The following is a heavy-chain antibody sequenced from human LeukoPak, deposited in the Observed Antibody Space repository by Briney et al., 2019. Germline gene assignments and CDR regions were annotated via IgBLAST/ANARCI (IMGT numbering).Heavy chain of an antibody. V-gene: IGHV1-69*04. CDR3: AAVVIAAPSRWYFDL. CDR2: IIPILDIS. D-gene: IGHD6-13*01. Sequence: ASVKVSCKASGGTFSTYAISRVRQAPGQGLEWMGRIIPILDISNYAQKFQGRVTITADKSTSTAYMELSSLRSEDTAVYYCAAVVIAAPSRWYFDLWGRGTLVTVSS. J-gene: IGHJ2*01. CDR1: GGTFSTYA.